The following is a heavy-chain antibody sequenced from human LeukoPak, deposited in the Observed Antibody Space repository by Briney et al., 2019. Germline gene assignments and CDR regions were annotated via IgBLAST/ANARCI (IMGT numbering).Heavy chain of an antibody. CDR3: ARAATRIGRHYYYYMDV. J-gene: IGHJ6*03. CDR2: ISAYNGNT. D-gene: IGHD5-12*01. Sequence: ASVKVSCKASGYTFTSYGISWVRQAPGQGLEWMGWISAYNGNTNYAQKLQGRVTMTTDTSTSTAYMELRSLRSDDTAVYYCARAATRIGRHYYYYMDVWGKGTTVTVSS. CDR1: GYTFTSYG. V-gene: IGHV1-18*01.